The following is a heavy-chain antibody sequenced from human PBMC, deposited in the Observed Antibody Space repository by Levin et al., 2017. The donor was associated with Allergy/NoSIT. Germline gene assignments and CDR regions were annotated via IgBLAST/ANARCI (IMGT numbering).Heavy chain of an antibody. CDR3: ATLGVYVWGNHRWTGDF. CDR1: GYTLTELS. Sequence: PWASVKVSCKVSGYTLTELSMHWVRQAPGKGLEWMGGLDREDGETIYAQKFQGRVNMTEDTSSDIAYMELKNLTSEDTAVYYCATLGVYVWGNHRWTGDFWGQGTLVTVSS. CDR2: LDREDGET. J-gene: IGHJ4*02. V-gene: IGHV1-24*01. D-gene: IGHD3-16*02.